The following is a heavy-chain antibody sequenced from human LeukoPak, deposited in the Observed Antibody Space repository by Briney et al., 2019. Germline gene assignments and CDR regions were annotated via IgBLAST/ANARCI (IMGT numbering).Heavy chain of an antibody. J-gene: IGHJ5*02. CDR2: IYYSGST. CDR3: ARAPLWFGIPFDP. CDR1: GGSISSYY. Sequence: SETLSLTCTVSGGSISSYYWSWIRQPPGKGLEWIGYIYYSGSTNYNPSLKSRVTISVDTSKNQFSLKLSSVTAADTAVYYCARAPLWFGIPFDPWGQGTLVTVSS. V-gene: IGHV4-59*01. D-gene: IGHD3-10*01.